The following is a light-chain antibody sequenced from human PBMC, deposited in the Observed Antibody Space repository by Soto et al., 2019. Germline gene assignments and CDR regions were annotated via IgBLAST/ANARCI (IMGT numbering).Light chain of an antibody. CDR3: QQYNSYPWP. V-gene: IGKV1-5*03. Sequence: DIQMTQSPSTLSASVGDRVTITFRASQTISSWLAWYQQKPGKAPKLLIYKASTLKSGVPSRFSGSGSETEFTLTISSLQPDDFATYYCQQYNSYPWPFGQGTKVDIK. J-gene: IGKJ1*01. CDR1: QTISSW. CDR2: KAS.